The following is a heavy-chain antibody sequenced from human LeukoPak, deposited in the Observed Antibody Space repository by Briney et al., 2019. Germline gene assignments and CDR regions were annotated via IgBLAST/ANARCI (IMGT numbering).Heavy chain of an antibody. CDR3: AKVMQQLGSYDY. CDR1: GFTFSSYA. J-gene: IGHJ4*02. V-gene: IGHV3-23*01. D-gene: IGHD6-13*01. CDR2: ISGSGGST. Sequence: PGGSLRLPCAASGFTFSSYAMSWVRQAPGKGLEWVSAISGSGGSTYYADSVKGRFTISRDNSKNTLYLQMNSLRAEDTAVYYCAKVMQQLGSYDYWGQGTLVTVSS.